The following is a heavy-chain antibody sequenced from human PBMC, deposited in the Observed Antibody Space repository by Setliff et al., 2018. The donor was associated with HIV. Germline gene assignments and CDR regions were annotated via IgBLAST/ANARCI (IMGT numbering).Heavy chain of an antibody. CDR1: GYTFTSYY. CDR2: INPSSGST. D-gene: IGHD1-26*01. CDR3: AREGGTYPDAFDI. Sequence: ASVKVSCKASGYTFTSYYMHWVRQAPGQGLEWMGIINPSSGSTTYAQKFQGRVTMTRDTSTSTVYMELSSLRSEDTAVYYCAREGGTYPDAFDIWGQGTMVTVSS. J-gene: IGHJ3*02. V-gene: IGHV1-46*01.